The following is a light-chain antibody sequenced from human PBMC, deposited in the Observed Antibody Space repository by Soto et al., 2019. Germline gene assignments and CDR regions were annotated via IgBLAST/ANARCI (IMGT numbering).Light chain of an antibody. V-gene: IGKV3-20*01. J-gene: IGKJ5*01. CDR3: QQYGTSPIT. CDR2: GAS. CDR1: QTVSSY. Sequence: ENVLTQSPGPLSLSPGERATLSCRASQTVSSYLTWYQQRPCQAPRLLIYGASKRATGIPDRFSGSGSGTDFTLTISRLEPEDFALYYCQQYGTSPITFGQGTRLEIK.